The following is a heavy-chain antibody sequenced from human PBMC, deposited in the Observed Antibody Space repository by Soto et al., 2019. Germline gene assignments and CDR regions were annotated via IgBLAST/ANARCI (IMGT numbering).Heavy chain of an antibody. Sequence: ASVKVSCKASGYTFTSYGISWVRQAPGQGLEWMGGIIPIFGTANYAQKFQGRVTITADESTSTAYMELSSLRSEDTAVYYCAREYSSSYRSCCYYYGMDVWGQGTTVTVSS. CDR3: AREYSSSYRSCCYYYGMDV. J-gene: IGHJ6*02. D-gene: IGHD6-6*01. V-gene: IGHV1-69*13. CDR2: IIPIFGTA. CDR1: GYTFTSYG.